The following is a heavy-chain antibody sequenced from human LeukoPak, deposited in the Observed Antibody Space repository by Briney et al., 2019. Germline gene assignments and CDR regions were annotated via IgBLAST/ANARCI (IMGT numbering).Heavy chain of an antibody. V-gene: IGHV3-21*04. D-gene: IGHD3-10*01. CDR1: GFNLTKYS. CDR2: ITSSSNYI. Sequence: GGSLRLSCAAPGFNLTKYSLNWVRQGPGKGLEWVSSITSSSNYIYYADSVKGRFTISRDNAKNSLFLQMNSLRAEDTAVYYCAKDRAFLWFGDLWGQGTLVTVSS. J-gene: IGHJ5*02. CDR3: AKDRAFLWFGDL.